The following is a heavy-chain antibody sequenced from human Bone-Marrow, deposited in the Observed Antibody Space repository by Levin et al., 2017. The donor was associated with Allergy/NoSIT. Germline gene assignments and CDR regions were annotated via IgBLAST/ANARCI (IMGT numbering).Heavy chain of an antibody. Sequence: ESGPTLVKPTQTLTLTCTFSGFSLSNSGVTVGWIRQPPGKALEWLALFYWGDDRRYSPSLKNRLTITTDTSKNQVFLTMSNVDPVDTATYYCVYRHWWGPPGSGYYSMDVWGLGTTVTVSS. CDR1: GFSLSNSGVT. CDR2: FYWGDDR. V-gene: IGHV2-5*02. J-gene: IGHJ6*03. CDR3: VYRHWWGPPGSGYYSMDV. D-gene: IGHD2-15*01.